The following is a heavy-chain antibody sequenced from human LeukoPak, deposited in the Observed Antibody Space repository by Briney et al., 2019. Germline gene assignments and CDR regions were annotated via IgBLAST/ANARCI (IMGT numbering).Heavy chain of an antibody. J-gene: IGHJ4*02. CDR3: ARGGLYIDY. D-gene: IGHD3-10*01. CDR2: ISYDASNK. CDR1: GFTSSTYA. V-gene: IGHV3-30-3*01. Sequence: GGSLRLSCSASGFTSSTYAMHWVRQAPGKGLEWVAFISYDASNKYYADSVKGRFTISRDNSKNTLYLQMNSLRAEDTAMYYCARGGLYIDYWGQGTLVTVSS.